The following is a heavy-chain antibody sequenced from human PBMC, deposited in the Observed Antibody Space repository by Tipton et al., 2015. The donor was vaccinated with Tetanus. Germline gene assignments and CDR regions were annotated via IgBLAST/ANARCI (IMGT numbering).Heavy chain of an antibody. Sequence: SLRLSCEASGFVFTTYSMNWFRQAPGRRLEWVASVSSGSTYTKFPDSLRGRFTISRDNSKNTLYLQMSSLRADDTAVYYCAKSVGSTGLYGMDVWGQGTTVTVSS. CDR3: AKSVGSTGLYGMDV. J-gene: IGHJ6*02. CDR1: GFVFTTYS. CDR2: VSSGSTYT. V-gene: IGHV3-21*04. D-gene: IGHD1-26*01.